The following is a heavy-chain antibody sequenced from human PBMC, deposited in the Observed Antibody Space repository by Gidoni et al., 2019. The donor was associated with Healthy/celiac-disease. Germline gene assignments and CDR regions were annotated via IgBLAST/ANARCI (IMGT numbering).Heavy chain of an antibody. CDR3: ARDQALGPYYYDSSGSDY. CDR2: INGDGSST. D-gene: IGHD3-22*01. Sequence: EVQLVASGGGSVQTGWSLRHPCAASVLTSSSYCMHWVRQAPGKGLVWVSRINGDGSSTSYADSVKGRFTISRDNAKNTLYLQMNSLRAEDTAVYYCARDQALGPYYYDSSGSDYWGQGTLVTVSS. J-gene: IGHJ4*02. CDR1: VLTSSSYC. V-gene: IGHV3-74*01.